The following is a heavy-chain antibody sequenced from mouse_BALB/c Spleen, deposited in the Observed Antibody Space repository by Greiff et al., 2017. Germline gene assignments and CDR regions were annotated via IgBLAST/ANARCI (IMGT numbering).Heavy chain of an antibody. CDR1: GFTFSSFG. CDR3: ARSDYRYDEGFAY. J-gene: IGHJ3*01. V-gene: IGHV5-17*02. Sequence: EVQRVESGGGLVQPGGSRKLSCAASGFTFSSFGMHWVRQAPEKGLEWVAYISSGSSTIYYADTVKGRFTISRDNPKNTLFLQMTSLRSEDTAMYYCARSDYRYDEGFAYWGQGTLVTVSA. CDR2: ISSGSSTI. D-gene: IGHD2-14*01.